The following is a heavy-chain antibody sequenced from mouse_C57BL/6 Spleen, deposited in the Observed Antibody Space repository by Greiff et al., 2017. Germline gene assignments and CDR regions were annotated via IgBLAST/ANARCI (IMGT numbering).Heavy chain of an antibody. CDR1: GFNIKDYY. CDR3: ASTAGYYFDY. D-gene: IGHD1-2*01. CDR2: IDPEDGDT. V-gene: IGHV14-2*01. J-gene: IGHJ2*01. Sequence: VQLQQSVAELVKPGASVKLSCTASGFNIKDYYMHWVKQRTEQGLEWIGRIDPEDGDTTYAPKFPGKATITADPSSNTAYLPLIGLASEDTAVYYWASTAGYYFDYWGQGTTLTVSS.